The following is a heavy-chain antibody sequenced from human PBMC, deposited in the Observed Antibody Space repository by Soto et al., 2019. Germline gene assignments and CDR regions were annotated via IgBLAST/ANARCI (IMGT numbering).Heavy chain of an antibody. J-gene: IGHJ6*02. CDR1: GFTIKNYA. V-gene: IGHV3-30*18. CDR2: ISSDGNNK. CDR3: AKGRSYYYYYGVDV. Sequence: HPGGSLRLSCAASGFTIKNYAMHWVRQAPGKGLEWVAVISSDGNNKEYGDSAKGRFTISRDNSKNTLYLQMNSLRAEDTAVYYCAKGRSYYYYYGVDVWGQGTTVTVSS.